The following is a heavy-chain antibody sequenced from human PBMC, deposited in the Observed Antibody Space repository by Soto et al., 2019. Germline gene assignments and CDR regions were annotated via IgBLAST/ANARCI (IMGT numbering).Heavy chain of an antibody. Sequence: EVQLVESGGVVVQPGGSLRLSCAASGFTFDDYTMHWVRQAPGKGLEWVSLISWDGGSTYYADSVKGRFTISRDNSKNSLYLQMNSLRTEDTALYYCAKDRGRTSYFDYWGQGTLVPVSS. J-gene: IGHJ4*02. CDR1: GFTFDDYT. CDR3: AKDRGRTSYFDY. D-gene: IGHD2-15*01. V-gene: IGHV3-43*01. CDR2: ISWDGGST.